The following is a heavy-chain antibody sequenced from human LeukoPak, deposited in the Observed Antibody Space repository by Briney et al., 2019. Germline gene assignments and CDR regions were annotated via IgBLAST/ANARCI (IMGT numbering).Heavy chain of an antibody. D-gene: IGHD2-2*01. V-gene: IGHV4-4*07. CDR3: ARDIGYCTSANCYGRFNWFDP. CDR1: GGSISGYY. CDR2: VYASGST. J-gene: IGHJ5*02. Sequence: TSETLSLTCTVSGGSISGYYWSWIRHPAGKGLEWIGRVYASGSTHYNPSVKSRVTMSVDASRNQFSLKLSSVTAADTAVYFCARDIGYCTSANCYGRFNWFDPGGQGTLVTVSS.